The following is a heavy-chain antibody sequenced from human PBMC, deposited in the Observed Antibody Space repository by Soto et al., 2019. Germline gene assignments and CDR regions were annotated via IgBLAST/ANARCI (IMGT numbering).Heavy chain of an antibody. CDR1: ESSINSNYY. D-gene: IGHD4-17*01. V-gene: IGHV4-38-2*01. J-gene: IGHJ4*02. Sequence: PSETLSLTCGVPESSINSNYYWLWIRQPPGKGLEWIGAIHHSGTTYYTPSLKSRVTISMDTSKNHFSLRLSSVTAADTAIYYCALGLYGINCDYCVRGTPGAVAS. CDR3: ALGLYGINCDY. CDR2: IHHSGTT.